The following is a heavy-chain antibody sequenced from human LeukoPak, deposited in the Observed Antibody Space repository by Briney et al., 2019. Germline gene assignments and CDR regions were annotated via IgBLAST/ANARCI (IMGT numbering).Heavy chain of an antibody. CDR3: AREEPHRTFYSGLDV. CDR1: GYTFTGYY. J-gene: IGHJ6*02. D-gene: IGHD1-14*01. CDR2: INPNNGGT. V-gene: IGHV1-2*02. Sequence: ASVKVSCKASGYTFTGYYMHWVRQAPGQGLEWMGWINPNNGGTNYAQKFQGRVTMTRDTSINTVYMELSRLRSDDTAVFYRAREEPHRTFYSGLDVWGQGTTVTVSS.